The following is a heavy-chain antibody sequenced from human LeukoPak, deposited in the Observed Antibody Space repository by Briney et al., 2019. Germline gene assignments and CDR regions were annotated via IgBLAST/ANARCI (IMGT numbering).Heavy chain of an antibody. V-gene: IGHV1-69*05. J-gene: IGHJ4*02. CDR2: IIPIFGTA. CDR3: ARAPLALVSQLFDY. Sequence: SVKVSCKASGGTFSSYDISWVRQAPGQGLEWMGGIIPIFGTANYAQKFQGRVTITTDESTSTAYMELSSLRSEDTAVYYCARAPLALVSQLFDYWGQGTLVTVSS. D-gene: IGHD6-13*01. CDR1: GGTFSSYD.